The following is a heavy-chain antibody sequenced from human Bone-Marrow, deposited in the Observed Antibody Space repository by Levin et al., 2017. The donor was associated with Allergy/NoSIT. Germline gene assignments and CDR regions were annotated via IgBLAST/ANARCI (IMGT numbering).Heavy chain of an antibody. J-gene: IGHJ4*02. CDR1: GFTFSSYS. V-gene: IGHV3-21*01. Sequence: PGGSLRLSCAASGFTFSSYSMNWVRQAPGKGLEWVSSISSSSSYIYYADSVKGRFTISRDNAKNSLYLQMNSLRAEDTAVYYCAREPRSSPPFDYWGQGTLVTVSS. D-gene: IGHD6-13*01. CDR3: AREPRSSPPFDY. CDR2: ISSSSSYI.